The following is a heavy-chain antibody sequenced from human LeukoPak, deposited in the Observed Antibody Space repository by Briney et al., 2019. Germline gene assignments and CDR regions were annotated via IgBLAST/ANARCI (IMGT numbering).Heavy chain of an antibody. CDR2: IKQDGSEK. J-gene: IGHJ5*02. D-gene: IGHD2-2*01. CDR3: ARVLGYCSSTSCYPYNWFDP. CDR1: GFTFSSYW. V-gene: IGHV3-7*03. Sequence: GGSLRLSCAASGFTFSSYWMSWVRQAPGKGLEWVSNIKQDGSEKYYVDSVKGRFTISRDNAKNSLYLQMNSLRAEDTAVYYCARVLGYCSSTSCYPYNWFDPWGQGTLVTVSS.